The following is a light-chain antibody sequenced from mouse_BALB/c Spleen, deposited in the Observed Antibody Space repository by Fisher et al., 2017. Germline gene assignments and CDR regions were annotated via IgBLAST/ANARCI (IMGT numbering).Light chain of an antibody. CDR2: DTS. Sequence: IVMTQSTAIMSASPGEKVTMTCSASSSVSYMHWYQQKSGTSPKRWIYDTSKLASGVPARFSGSGSGTSYSLTISRMEAEDAATYYCQQYSGYPYMYTFGGGTKLEIK. J-gene: IGKJ2*01. CDR3: QQYSGYPYMYT. V-gene: IGKV4-59*01. CDR1: SSVSY.